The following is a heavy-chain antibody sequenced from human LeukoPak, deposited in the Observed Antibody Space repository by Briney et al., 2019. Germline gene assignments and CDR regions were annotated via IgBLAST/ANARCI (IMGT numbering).Heavy chain of an antibody. Sequence: ASVKVSCKTSGYTFTAHYMHWVRQAPGQGLEWVGWINPNSAATTYALKFQGRVAMTRDTSINTVYMELSRLRSDDTAIYYCATIPSMVRGVIIPEDFDYWGQGTLVTVSS. J-gene: IGHJ4*02. V-gene: IGHV1-2*02. CDR1: GYTFTAHY. CDR2: INPNSAAT. CDR3: ATIPSMVRGVIIPEDFDY. D-gene: IGHD3-10*01.